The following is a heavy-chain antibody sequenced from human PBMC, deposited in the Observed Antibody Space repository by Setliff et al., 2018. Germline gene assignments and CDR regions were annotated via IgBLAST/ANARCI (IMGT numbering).Heavy chain of an antibody. CDR1: GFTFTDYG. Sequence: ASVKVSCKSSGFTFTDYGITWVRQVPGQGLEWMGWINNYNFNTQYAQKFQGRVTVTTDTSTTTAYMELRSLRAEDTSVYYCARDVFDFRTGQGGPWGQGTRVTVSS. V-gene: IGHV1-18*01. CDR3: ARDVFDFRTGQGGP. D-gene: IGHD3-3*01. CDR2: INNYNFNT. J-gene: IGHJ5*02.